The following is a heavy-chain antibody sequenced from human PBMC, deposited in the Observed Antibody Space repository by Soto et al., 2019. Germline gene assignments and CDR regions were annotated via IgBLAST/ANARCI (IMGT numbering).Heavy chain of an antibody. V-gene: IGHV3-30*18. J-gene: IGHJ4*01. CDR1: WFPFRCYG. CDR2: ISSDGETK. D-gene: IGHD6-19*01. CDR3: AKEIAVAGDLDY. Sequence: GGPVRHECRSSWFPFRCYGIHWVRQAPGKGLEWVGVISSDGETKYYADFVKGRFTISRDNSKNTLYLQMDSLRPEDTAVYYCAKEIAVAGDLDYWGHGTLVTVSS.